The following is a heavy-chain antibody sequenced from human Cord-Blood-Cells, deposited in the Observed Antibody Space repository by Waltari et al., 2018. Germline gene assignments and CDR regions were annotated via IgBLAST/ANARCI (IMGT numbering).Heavy chain of an antibody. V-gene: IGHV4-34*01. CDR3: ARGYCSSTSCYSSSWYFDY. Sequence: QVQLQQWGAGLLKPSETLSLTCAVYGGSFSGYYWRWIRQPPGKGLEWIGEINHSGSTNYNPSLKSRGTISVDTSKNQFSLKLSSVTAADTAVYYCARGYCSSTSCYSSSWYFDYWGQGTLVTVSS. D-gene: IGHD2-2*02. CDR1: GGSFSGYY. J-gene: IGHJ4*02. CDR2: INHSGST.